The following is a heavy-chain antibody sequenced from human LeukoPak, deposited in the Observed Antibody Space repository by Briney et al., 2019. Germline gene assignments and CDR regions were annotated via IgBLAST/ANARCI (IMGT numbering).Heavy chain of an antibody. D-gene: IGHD4-17*01. Sequence: GGSLRLFCAASGFTFSSYGMHWVRQAPGKGLEWVAFIRYDGSNKYYADSVKGRFTISRDNSKNTLYLQMNSLRAEDTAVYYCAKGARPEDYGDYNSGGLSWLFDPWGQGTLVTVSS. V-gene: IGHV3-30*02. CDR3: AKGARPEDYGDYNSGGLSWLFDP. J-gene: IGHJ5*02. CDR2: IRYDGSNK. CDR1: GFTFSSYG.